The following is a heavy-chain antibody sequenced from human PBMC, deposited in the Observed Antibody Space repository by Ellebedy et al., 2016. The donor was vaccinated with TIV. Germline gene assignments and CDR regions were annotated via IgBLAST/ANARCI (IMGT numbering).Heavy chain of an antibody. CDR2: IWSDGCSH. CDR1: GFPFSTYV. Sequence: GGSLRLSCAASGFPFSTYVMHWLRHAPGKGLEWAAAIWSDGCSHYYADSVKGRFTISGDSSKNTVYLQMTSLRADDTAVYYCARGGYCSSTSCAPADAFDVWGPGTEVTISS. CDR3: ARGGYCSSTSCAPADAFDV. D-gene: IGHD2-2*01. J-gene: IGHJ3*01. V-gene: IGHV3-33*01.